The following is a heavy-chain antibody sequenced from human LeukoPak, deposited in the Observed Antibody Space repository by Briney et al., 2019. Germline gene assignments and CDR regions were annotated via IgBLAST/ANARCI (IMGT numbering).Heavy chain of an antibody. V-gene: IGHV3-23*01. J-gene: IGHJ6*03. D-gene: IGHD3-22*01. CDR1: GFTFSSYA. Sequence: GGSLRLSCAASGFTFSSYAMSWVRQAPGKGLEWVSAISGSGGSTYYADSVKGRFTISRDNSKNTLYLQMNSLRAEDTAVYYCGKWHHSSGLYYYYYMDVWGKGTTVTVSS. CDR2: ISGSGGST. CDR3: GKWHHSSGLYYYYYMDV.